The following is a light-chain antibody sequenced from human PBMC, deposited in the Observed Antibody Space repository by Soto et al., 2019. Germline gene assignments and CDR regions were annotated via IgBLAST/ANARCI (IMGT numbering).Light chain of an antibody. V-gene: IGKV3-20*01. J-gene: IGKJ1*01. CDR3: QQYGSSPRT. CDR1: QSVSSSY. Sequence: IVLTQSPGTLSLSPGERATLSCRASQSVSSSYLAWYQQKPGQAPRLLIYGASSRATGIPDRFSGSGSGTDFTLTISRLEPEDFAVYYCQQYGSSPRTCGQGTKGEIK. CDR2: GAS.